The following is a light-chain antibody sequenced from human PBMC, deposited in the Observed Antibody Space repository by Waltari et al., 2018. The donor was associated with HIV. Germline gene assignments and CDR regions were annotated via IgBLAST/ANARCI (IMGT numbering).Light chain of an antibody. V-gene: IGLV2-23*02. CDR1: SSDVGSYNL. CDR3: CSYAGSSTSYV. Sequence: QSALTQPASVSGSPGQSITISCTGTSSDVGSYNLVSWYQQHPDKAPKLMIFEVTKRPSGVSNRFSGSKSGNTASLTVSGLQAEDEADYYCCSYAGSSTSYVFGTGTKVTVL. J-gene: IGLJ1*01. CDR2: EVT.